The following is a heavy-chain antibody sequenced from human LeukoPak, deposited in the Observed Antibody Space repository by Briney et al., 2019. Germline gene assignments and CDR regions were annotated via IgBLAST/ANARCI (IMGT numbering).Heavy chain of an antibody. CDR2: ISSNGGST. V-gene: IGHV3-64*01. CDR3: ARVRGSYFFDF. J-gene: IGHJ4*02. Sequence: GGSLRLSCAASGFTFSSYAMYGVRQAPGKGLEYVSPISSNGGSTYYANSVKGRFTISRDNSKNTLSLQMGSLRPADMAVYYCARVRGSYFFDFWGQGTLVTVSS. D-gene: IGHD1-26*01. CDR1: GFTFSSYA.